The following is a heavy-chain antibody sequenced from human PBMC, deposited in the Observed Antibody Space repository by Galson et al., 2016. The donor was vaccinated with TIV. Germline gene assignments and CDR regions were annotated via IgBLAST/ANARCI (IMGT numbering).Heavy chain of an antibody. CDR2: FTSSCRGT. Sequence: SLRLSCAASGFDVSTFAMAWVRQAPGKGLEWVSTFTSSCRGTYYADSVMGRFTISRDNSKNTLYMEMNGLRAEDTAVYYCAKFSGAYARNYFFDYWGPGTLVTVSS. CDR3: AKFSGAYARNYFFDY. J-gene: IGHJ4*02. CDR1: GFDVSTFA. D-gene: IGHD1-26*01. V-gene: IGHV3-23*01.